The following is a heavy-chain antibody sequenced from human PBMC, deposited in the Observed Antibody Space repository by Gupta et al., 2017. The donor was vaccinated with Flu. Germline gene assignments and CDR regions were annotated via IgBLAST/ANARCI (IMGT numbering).Heavy chain of an antibody. CDR1: GFSFSSYT. J-gene: IGHJ6*02. Sequence: EVQLVESGGGLVQPGGSLRLSCAASGFSFSSYTMNWVRQAPGKGLEWVSYITSSSNTIYYADSVKGRFTISRDNAKNSLYLQMNSLRDEDTAVYYCARVPTTVVPYYYYYGMDVWGQGTTVTVSS. V-gene: IGHV3-48*02. CDR3: ARVPTTVVPYYYYYGMDV. CDR2: ITSSSNTI. D-gene: IGHD4-17*01.